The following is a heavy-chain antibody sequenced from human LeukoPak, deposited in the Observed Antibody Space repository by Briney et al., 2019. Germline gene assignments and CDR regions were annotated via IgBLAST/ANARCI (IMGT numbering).Heavy chain of an antibody. CDR1: GYSFTSYW. J-gene: IGHJ2*01. CDR2: IYPGDSDT. Sequence: GESLKISCKGSGYSFTSYWIGWVRQMPGKGLEWMGIIYPGDSDTRYSPSFQGQVTISADKSINTAYLQWSSLKASDTAIYYCARPNGYNSQYFDFWGRGTLVTVSS. CDR3: ARPNGYNSQYFDF. D-gene: IGHD5-24*01. V-gene: IGHV5-51*01.